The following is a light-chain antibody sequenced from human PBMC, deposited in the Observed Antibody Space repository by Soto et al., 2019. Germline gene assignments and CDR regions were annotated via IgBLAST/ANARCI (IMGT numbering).Light chain of an antibody. CDR3: QQYYNWPLT. J-gene: IGKJ4*01. CDR1: QSVYSS. V-gene: IGKV3-15*01. CDR2: GTS. Sequence: ETVMTQSPATLSVSPGERATLSCRASQSVYSSLAWYQQKPGQAPRLLIYGTSTRVTGIPARFSGSGSGTEFTLTISSLQSEDFAVYYCQQYYNWPLTFGGGTKVDIK.